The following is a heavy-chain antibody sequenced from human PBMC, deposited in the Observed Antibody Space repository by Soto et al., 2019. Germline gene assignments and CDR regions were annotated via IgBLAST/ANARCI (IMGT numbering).Heavy chain of an antibody. CDR2: INPTSEYT. CDR3: VRQVHPGYSSD. D-gene: IGHD2-15*01. J-gene: IGHJ4*02. CDR1: GYTFTSYD. V-gene: IGHV1-8*01. Sequence: ASVKVSCKASGYTFTSYDINWARQAPGQGLEWVGWINPTSEYTAHAQKFQGRVTLTREISTATAYMELSSLTSEDTAVYFCVRQVHPGYSSDWGPGTQVTVSS.